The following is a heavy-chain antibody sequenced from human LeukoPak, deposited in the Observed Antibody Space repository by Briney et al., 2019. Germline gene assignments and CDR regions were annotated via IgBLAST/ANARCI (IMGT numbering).Heavy chain of an antibody. CDR2: INPNSGFT. CDR1: GYPFTGYY. V-gene: IGHV1-2*02. CDR3: ARLADCSSSSCRSFAY. D-gene: IGHD2-2*01. J-gene: IGHJ4*02. Sequence: ASVKVSCKAFGYPFTGYYLHWVRQAPGHGLEWMGWINPNSGFTNYAQKFQGRVTMTRDTSISTAYMELSRPRSDDTAVYYCARLADCSSSSCRSFAYWGQGPLVSVSS.